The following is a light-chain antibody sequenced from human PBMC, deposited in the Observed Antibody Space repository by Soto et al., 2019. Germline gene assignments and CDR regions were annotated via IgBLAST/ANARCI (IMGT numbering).Light chain of an antibody. V-gene: IGKV4-1*01. CDR1: QSVLYSSNSKNY. J-gene: IGKJ4*01. CDR2: WAS. Sequence: DIVMTQSPDSLAVSLGERATINCMSSQSVLYSSNSKNYLAWYQQKPGQPPKLLIYWASTRESRVPDRFSGSGSGTDFTLTISSLQAEDVAVYYCQQYYSTPLTFGGGTKVDIK. CDR3: QQYYSTPLT.